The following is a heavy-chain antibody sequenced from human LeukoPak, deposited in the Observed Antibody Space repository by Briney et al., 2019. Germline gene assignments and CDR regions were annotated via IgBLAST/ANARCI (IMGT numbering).Heavy chain of an antibody. Sequence: GGSLRLSCAASGFTFSYFWMSWVRQAPGKGLEWVANINLDGTERHYVDSVKGRFTISRDNARKSLYLQMNSLRDEDTAVYYCARGNVGATPFDYWGQGTLVTVSS. V-gene: IGHV3-7*05. CDR1: GFTFSYFW. CDR3: ARGNVGATPFDY. D-gene: IGHD1-26*01. J-gene: IGHJ4*02. CDR2: INLDGTER.